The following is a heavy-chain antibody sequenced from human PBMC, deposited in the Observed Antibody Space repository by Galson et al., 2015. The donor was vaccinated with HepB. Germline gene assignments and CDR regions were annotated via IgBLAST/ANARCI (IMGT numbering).Heavy chain of an antibody. D-gene: IGHD6-19*01. CDR2: IYPGDSDT. CDR3: ARKGVSSGWYADY. Sequence: QSGAEVKKPGESLKISCKGSGYSFTTYWIGWVRQMPGKGLEWMGIIYPGDSDTRYIPFFQGQVTISADKSITTTYLQWSSLKASDTAIYYCARKGVSSGWYADYWGQGTLVTVSS. J-gene: IGHJ4*02. CDR1: GYSFTTYW. V-gene: IGHV5-51*03.